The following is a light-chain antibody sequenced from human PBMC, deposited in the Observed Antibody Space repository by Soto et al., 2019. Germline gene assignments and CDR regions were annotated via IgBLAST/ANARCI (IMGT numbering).Light chain of an antibody. V-gene: IGKV3-20*01. CDR3: QQYGSSGT. CDR2: GAS. J-gene: IGKJ1*01. CDR1: QSVSSN. Sequence: DIVMTQSPAPLSVSPGERATLSCRASQSVSSNLAWYQQKPGQAPRLLIYGASNRATGIPDRFSGSGSGTDFTLTISRLEPEDFAVYYCQQYGSSGTFGQGTKVDIK.